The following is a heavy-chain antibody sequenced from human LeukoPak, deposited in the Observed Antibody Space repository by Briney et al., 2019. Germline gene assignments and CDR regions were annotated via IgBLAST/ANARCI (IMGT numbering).Heavy chain of an antibody. CDR2: ISDSGGRT. D-gene: IGHD2-15*01. J-gene: IGHJ4*02. CDR3: AKDLQVVKPFFFHY. V-gene: IGHV3-23*01. CDR1: GFTFNNYA. Sequence: GGSPRLSCAASGFTFNNYAMNWVRQAPGKGLEWVSGISDSGGRTFYADSVKGRFTISRDNSKNTLYLQMNSLRADDTAIYYCAKDLQVVKPFFFHYWGQGTLVTVSS.